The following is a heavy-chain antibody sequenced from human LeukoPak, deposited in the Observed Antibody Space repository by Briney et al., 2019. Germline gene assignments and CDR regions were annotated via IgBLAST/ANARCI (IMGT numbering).Heavy chain of an antibody. D-gene: IGHD7-27*01. CDR1: GGSFSDYY. J-gene: IGHJ3*02. CDR3: ARAGLTGDAFDI. Sequence: SETLSLTCAVYGGSFSDYYWSWIRQHPGKGLEWIGYIYYSGSTYYNPSLKSRVTISVDTSKNQFSLKLSSVTAADTAVYYCARAGLTGDAFDIWGQGTMVTVSS. CDR2: IYYSGST. V-gene: IGHV4-31*11.